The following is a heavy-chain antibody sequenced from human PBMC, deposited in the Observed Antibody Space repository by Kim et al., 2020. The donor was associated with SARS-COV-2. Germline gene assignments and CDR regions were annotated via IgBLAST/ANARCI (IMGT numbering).Heavy chain of an antibody. CDR1: GGSFSGYY. CDR2: INHSGST. CDR3: ARGNRYYYYGMDV. Sequence: SETLSLTCAVYGGSFSGYYWSWIRQPPGKGLEWIGEINHSGSTNYNPSLKSRVTISVDTSKNQFSLKLSSVTAADTAVYYCARGNRYYYYGMDVWGQGTTVTVSS. V-gene: IGHV4-34*01. J-gene: IGHJ6*02.